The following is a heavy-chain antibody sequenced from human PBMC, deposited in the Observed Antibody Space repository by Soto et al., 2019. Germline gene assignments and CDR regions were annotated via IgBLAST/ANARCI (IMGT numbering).Heavy chain of an antibody. CDR3: ARDAVPGYGDYHLDY. J-gene: IGHJ4*02. CDR2: IIPIFGTA. D-gene: IGHD4-17*01. CDR1: GGTFSSYA. V-gene: IGHV1-69*12. Sequence: QVQLVQSGAEVKKPGSSVKVSCKASGGTFSSYAISWVRQAPGQGLEWMGGIIPIFGTAKYAQKFQGRVTIPAAESTSTAYMELRSLRSEETAVYYCARDAVPGYGDYHLDYWGQGTLVTVSS.